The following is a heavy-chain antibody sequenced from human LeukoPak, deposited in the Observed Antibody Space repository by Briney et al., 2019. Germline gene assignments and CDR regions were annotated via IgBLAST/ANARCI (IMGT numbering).Heavy chain of an antibody. CDR1: GFPFSSYA. CDR2: ISNSDDST. Sequence: PGGSLRLSCAASGFPFSSYAMSWVRQAPGKGLEWVSTISNSDDSTYYADSVKGRFTISRDNSENTLFLRMNSLRAEDTAVYSCAKELIMRFDFWGQGTLVTVSS. CDR3: AKELIMRFDF. V-gene: IGHV3-23*01. D-gene: IGHD3-16*01. J-gene: IGHJ4*02.